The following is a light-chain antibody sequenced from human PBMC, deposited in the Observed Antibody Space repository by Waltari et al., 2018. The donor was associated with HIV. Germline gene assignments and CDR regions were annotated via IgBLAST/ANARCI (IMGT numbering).Light chain of an antibody. CDR2: ATS. CDR3: QQYAVSPRT. Sequence: EIVLTQSPGTLSLSPGEGATLSCRASQSVDTSYLTWYQQRPGQAPRLLIYATSSRATGIPDRFSGSGSGTDFTLTISGLEPEDCAVYYCQQYAVSPRTFGPGTKV. V-gene: IGKV3-20*01. CDR1: QSVDTSY. J-gene: IGKJ1*01.